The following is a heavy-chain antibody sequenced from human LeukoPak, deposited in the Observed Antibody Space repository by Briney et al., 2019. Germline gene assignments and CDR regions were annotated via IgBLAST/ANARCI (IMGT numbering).Heavy chain of an antibody. J-gene: IGHJ4*02. CDR2: ISYDGSNK. D-gene: IGHD3-10*01. CDR3: AKDPLKRFGGPEGYFDY. Sequence: GGSLRPSCAASGFTFSSYGMHWVRQAPGKGLEWVAVISYDGSNKYYADSVKGRFTISRDNSKNTLYLQMNSLRAEDTAVYYCAKDPLKRFGGPEGYFDYWGQGTLVTVSS. V-gene: IGHV3-30*18. CDR1: GFTFSSYG.